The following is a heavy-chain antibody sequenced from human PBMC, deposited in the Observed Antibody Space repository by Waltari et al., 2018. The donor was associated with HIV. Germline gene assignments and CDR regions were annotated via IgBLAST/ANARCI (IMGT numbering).Heavy chain of an antibody. J-gene: IGHJ6*02. CDR2: INQDATKK. V-gene: IGHV3-7*01. CDR1: PGCFSRSW. D-gene: IGHD1-26*01. CDR3: ARGDQWGLFMDSYYGLDV. Sequence: EALLVQSGGGVVRPVGSLRLSCEGSPGCFSRSWRVCVRQASGKGLEWVANINQDATKKNYADSVKGRVSVSRDNGKYSVFLEMNRLRVQDTAVYFCARGDQWGLFMDSYYGLDVWGRGTTVIVSS.